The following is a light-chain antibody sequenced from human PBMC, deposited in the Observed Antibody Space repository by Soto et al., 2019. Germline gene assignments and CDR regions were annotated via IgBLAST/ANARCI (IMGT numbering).Light chain of an antibody. V-gene: IGKV1-5*03. CDR3: QQYNSYWT. CDR2: KAS. J-gene: IGKJ1*01. Sequence: DIQMTQSPSTLSASVGDRVTITCRASQSISSWLAWYQQKAGKAPKLLIYKASSLESGVPSRFSGSGSGTEFTITISSLQHDDFANYYCQQYNSYWTFGQGTKVEIK. CDR1: QSISSW.